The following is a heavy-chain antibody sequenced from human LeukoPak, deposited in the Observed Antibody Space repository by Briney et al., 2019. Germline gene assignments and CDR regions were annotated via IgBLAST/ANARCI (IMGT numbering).Heavy chain of an antibody. CDR3: TTDYYYGMDV. CDR1: GFTFSSYE. V-gene: IGHV3-15*01. J-gene: IGHJ6*02. Sequence: GGSLRLSCAASGFTFSSYEMNWVRQAPGKGLEWVGRIKSKTDGGTTDFAAPVKGRFTISRDDSKNTLYLQMNSLKTEDTAVYYCTTDYYYGMDVWGQGTTVTVSS. CDR2: IKSKTDGGTT.